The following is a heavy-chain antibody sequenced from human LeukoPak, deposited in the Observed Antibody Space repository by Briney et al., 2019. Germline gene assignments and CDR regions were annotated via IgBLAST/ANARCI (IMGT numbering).Heavy chain of an antibody. V-gene: IGHV1-18*01. CDR3: ARDRYGYRGYDLFDY. D-gene: IGHD5-12*01. Sequence: GASVKVSCKASGGTFSSYAISWVRQAPGQGLEWMGWISAYNGNTNYAQKLQGRVTMTTDTSTSTAYMELRSLRSDDTAVYYCARDRYGYRGYDLFDYWGQGTLVTVSS. CDR2: ISAYNGNT. CDR1: GGTFSSYA. J-gene: IGHJ4*02.